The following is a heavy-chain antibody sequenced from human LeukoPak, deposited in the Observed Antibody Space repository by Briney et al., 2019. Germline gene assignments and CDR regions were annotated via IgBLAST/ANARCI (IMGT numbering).Heavy chain of an antibody. V-gene: IGHV4-59*01. Sequence: SQTLFLTCTVSGGSISSYYWSWIRQPPGKGLEWIGYIYYSGSTNYNPSLKSRVTISVDTSKNQFSLKLSSVTAADTAVYYCARGVTTLVYWGQGTLVTVSS. CDR1: GGSISSYY. CDR3: ARGVTTLVY. J-gene: IGHJ4*02. D-gene: IGHD4-17*01. CDR2: IYYSGST.